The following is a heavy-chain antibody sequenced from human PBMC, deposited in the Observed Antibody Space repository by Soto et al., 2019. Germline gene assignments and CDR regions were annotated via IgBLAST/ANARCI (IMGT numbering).Heavy chain of an antibody. V-gene: IGHV3-23*01. CDR2: ISGSGGST. CDR3: AKPRRATKLADVFDI. J-gene: IGHJ3*02. CDR1: GFTFSSYA. Sequence: GGSMRLSCAASGFTFSSYAMSWVRQAPGKGLEWVSAISGSGGSTYYADSVKGRFTISRDNSKNTLYLQMNSLRAEDTAVYYCAKPRRATKLADVFDIWGQGTMVTVSS. D-gene: IGHD1-26*01.